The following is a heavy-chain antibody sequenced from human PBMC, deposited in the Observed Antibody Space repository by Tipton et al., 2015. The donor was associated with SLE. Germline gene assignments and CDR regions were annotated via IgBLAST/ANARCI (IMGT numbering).Heavy chain of an antibody. Sequence: TLSLTCTVSGGSITSHYWSWIRQPPGKGLEWIGNILYSGDTNYNPSLKSRVTISLDTSRKQFSLSLNSVAAADTAVYYCARAPEYYDASTAEYASDAFDIWGQGTLVTVSS. D-gene: IGHD3-9*01. CDR3: ARAPEYYDASTAEYASDAFDI. CDR1: GGSITSHY. V-gene: IGHV4-59*11. CDR2: ILYSGDT. J-gene: IGHJ3*02.